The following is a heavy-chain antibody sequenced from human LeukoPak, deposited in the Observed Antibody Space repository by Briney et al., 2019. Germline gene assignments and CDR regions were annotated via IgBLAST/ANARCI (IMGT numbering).Heavy chain of an antibody. CDR3: ARLPINHYDSSGYEGSYFDY. CDR2: IYPGDSDT. D-gene: IGHD3-22*01. J-gene: IGHJ4*02. V-gene: IGHV5-51*01. CDR1: EYSFTSYW. Sequence: NPGESLKISCKGSEYSFTSYWIGWVRQMPGKGLEWMGIIYPGDSDTRYSPSFQGQVTISADKSISTAYLQWSSLKASDTAMYYCARLPINHYDSSGYEGSYFDYWGQGTLVTVSS.